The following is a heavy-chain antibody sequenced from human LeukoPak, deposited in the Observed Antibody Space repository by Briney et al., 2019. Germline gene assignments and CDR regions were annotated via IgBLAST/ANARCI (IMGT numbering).Heavy chain of an antibody. Sequence: GGSLRLSCAASGFTVSSNYMSWVRQAPGKGLEWVSLIYSDGTTYYADSVKGRFTTSRDNSKNTLYLQVDSLRAEDTAVYFCATRAEGYYYGSGSYYGMDVWGQGTTVTVSS. V-gene: IGHV3-66*01. CDR1: GFTVSSNY. CDR2: IYSDGTT. D-gene: IGHD3-10*01. J-gene: IGHJ6*02. CDR3: ATRAEGYYYGSGSYYGMDV.